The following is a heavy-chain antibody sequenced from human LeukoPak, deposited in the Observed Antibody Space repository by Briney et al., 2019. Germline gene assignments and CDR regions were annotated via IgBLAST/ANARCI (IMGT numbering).Heavy chain of an antibody. J-gene: IGHJ3*02. Sequence: GRSLRLSCAASGFTFSSYGMHWVRQAPGKGLEGVAVIWYDGSNKYYADSVKGRFTISRDNSKNTLYLQMNSLRAEDTAVYYCARAMLPYYYDSSGYDAFDIWGQGTMVTVSS. CDR3: ARAMLPYYYDSSGYDAFDI. D-gene: IGHD3-22*01. CDR1: GFTFSSYG. V-gene: IGHV3-33*01. CDR2: IWYDGSNK.